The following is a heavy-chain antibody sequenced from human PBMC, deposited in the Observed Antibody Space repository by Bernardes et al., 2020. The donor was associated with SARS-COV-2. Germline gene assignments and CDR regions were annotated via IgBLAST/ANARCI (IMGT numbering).Heavy chain of an antibody. CDR2: IYHSGST. V-gene: IGHV4-38-2*02. D-gene: IGHD2-2*02. Sequence: TLSLTCAVSGYSISSGYYWGWIRQPPGKGLEWIGSIYHSGSTYYNPSLKSRVTISVDTSKNQFSLKLSSVTAADTAVYYCARDLQGYCSSTSCYKWGMDLFAYYYYGMDVWGQGTTVTVSS. CDR3: ARDLQGYCSSTSCYKWGMDLFAYYYYGMDV. J-gene: IGHJ6*02. CDR1: GYSISSGYY.